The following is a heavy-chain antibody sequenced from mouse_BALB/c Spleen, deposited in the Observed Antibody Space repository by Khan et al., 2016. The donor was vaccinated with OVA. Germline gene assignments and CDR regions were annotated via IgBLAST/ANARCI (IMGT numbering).Heavy chain of an antibody. V-gene: IGHV3-8*02. CDR3: ARSTYKYAFAY. D-gene: IGHD1-3*01. Sequence: EVQLQESGPSLVQPSQTLSLTCSVTGDSITSGFWSWVRKFPGNKLEYMGYMIYSGYTYYNPSLKGRFSITRHTSKNQYYLQLNSVTTKDTATCYCARSTYKYAFAYWGQGALVTVSA. CDR1: GDSITSGF. CDR2: MIYSGYT. J-gene: IGHJ3*01.